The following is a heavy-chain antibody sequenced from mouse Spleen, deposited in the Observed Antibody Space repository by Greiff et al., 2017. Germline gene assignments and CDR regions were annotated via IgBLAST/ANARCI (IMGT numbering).Heavy chain of an antibody. J-gene: IGHJ2*01. V-gene: IGHV3-6*01. D-gene: IGHD4-1*01. CDR1: GYSITSGYY. Sequence: EVQLQESGPGLVKPSQSLSLTCSVTGYSITSGYYWNWIRQFPGNKLEWMGYISYDGSNNYNPSLKNRISITRDTSKNQFFLKLNSVTTEDTATYYCARGANWAPFDYWGQGTTLTVSS. CDR2: ISYDGSN. CDR3: ARGANWAPFDY.